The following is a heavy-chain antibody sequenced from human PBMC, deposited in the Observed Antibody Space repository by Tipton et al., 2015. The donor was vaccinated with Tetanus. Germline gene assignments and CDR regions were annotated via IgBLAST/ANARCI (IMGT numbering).Heavy chain of an antibody. CDR2: ISSSGSTI. V-gene: IGHV3-11*01. CDR3: ARDSLPLFRYDQYDY. CDR1: GFTFSDYY. Sequence: GSLRLSCAASGFTFSDYYMSWIRQAPGKGLQWVSYISSSGSTIYYADSVKGRFTISRDNAKNSLFLQMNSLRAEDTAVYYCARDSLPLFRYDQYDYWGQGTLVTVSS. J-gene: IGHJ4*02. D-gene: IGHD3-16*01.